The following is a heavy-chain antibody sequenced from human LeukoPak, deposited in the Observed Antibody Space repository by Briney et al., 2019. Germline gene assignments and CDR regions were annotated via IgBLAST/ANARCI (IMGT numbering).Heavy chain of an antibody. V-gene: IGHV4-59*01. CDR2: MYYSGST. J-gene: IGHJ4*02. CDR1: GGSISRYY. Sequence: SETLSLTCTASGGSISRYYWSWIRQPPGKGLEWIGYMYYSGSTNYNPSLKSRVTISVDTSKNQFSMKLSSVTAADTAVYYCAGGDYGAPIDYWGQGTLVIVAS. D-gene: IGHD4-17*01. CDR3: AGGDYGAPIDY.